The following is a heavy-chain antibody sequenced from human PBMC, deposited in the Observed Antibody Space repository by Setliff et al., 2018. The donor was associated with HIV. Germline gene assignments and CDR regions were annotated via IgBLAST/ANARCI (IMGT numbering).Heavy chain of an antibody. CDR3: AGSRGYFVQAD. Sequence: GGSLRLSCAASGFTFSDYFMTWIRQAPGKGPEWVSYISNTGNTIYYTDSVKGRFTISRDNAKNSLYLQMNSLRAEDTAVYYCAGSRGYFVQADWGQGTLVTVSS. J-gene: IGHJ4*02. CDR1: GFTFSDYF. V-gene: IGHV3-11*04. D-gene: IGHD3-22*01. CDR2: ISNTGNTI.